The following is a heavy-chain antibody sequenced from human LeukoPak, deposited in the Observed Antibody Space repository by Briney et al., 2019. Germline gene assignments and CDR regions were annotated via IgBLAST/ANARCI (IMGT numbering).Heavy chain of an antibody. J-gene: IGHJ4*02. V-gene: IGHV3-73*01. CDR2: IRIKANGYAT. CDR3: ASSVTGHFDY. Sequence: GGSLRLSCAASGFTFSASAIHWVRQASGKGLEWVGRIRIKANGYATGYAASVKGRFTISRDDPKNTAYLQLNSLKAEDTAMYFCASSVTGHFDYWGQGNLVTVSS. D-gene: IGHD6-19*01. CDR1: GFTFSASA.